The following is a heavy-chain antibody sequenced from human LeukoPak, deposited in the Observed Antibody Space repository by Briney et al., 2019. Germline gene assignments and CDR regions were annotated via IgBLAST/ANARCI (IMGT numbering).Heavy chain of an antibody. V-gene: IGHV4-59*01. J-gene: IGHJ6*03. Sequence: PSETLSLTCTVSGGSISSYYWSWIRQPPGKGLEWIGYIYYSGSTNYNPSLKSRVTISVDTSKNQFSLKLSSVTAADTAVYYCARAAGDSSYYYYYMDVWGKGTTVTVSS. CDR2: IYYSGST. D-gene: IGHD7-27*01. CDR3: ARAAGDSSYYYYYMDV. CDR1: GGSISSYY.